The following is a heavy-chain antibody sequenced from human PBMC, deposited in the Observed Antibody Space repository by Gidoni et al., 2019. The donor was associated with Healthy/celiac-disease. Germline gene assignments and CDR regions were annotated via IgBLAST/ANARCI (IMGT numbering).Heavy chain of an antibody. CDR3: ARDLSWSGYFLDAFDI. D-gene: IGHD3-3*01. CDR1: GFTVSSNY. J-gene: IGHJ3*02. V-gene: IGHV3-53*01. CDR2: IYSGGST. Sequence: EVQLVESGGGLIQPGGSLRLSCAASGFTVSSNYMSWVRQAPGKGLEWVSVIYSGGSTYYADSVKGRFTISRDNSKNTLYLQMNSLRAEDTAVYYCARDLSWSGYFLDAFDIWGQGTMVTVSS.